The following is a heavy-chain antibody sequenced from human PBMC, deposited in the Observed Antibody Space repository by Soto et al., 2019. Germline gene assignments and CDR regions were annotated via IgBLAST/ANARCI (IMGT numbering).Heavy chain of an antibody. D-gene: IGHD3-10*01. CDR1: GFTLSNYW. CDR3: ARDYYGSGSHDS. V-gene: IGHV3-7*03. CDR2: IKQDGSVK. J-gene: IGHJ5*01. Sequence: GGSLRLSCAASGFTLSNYWISWVRQAPGKGLEWVANIKQDGSVKYYVDSVKDRFTISRDNAKSSLYLQMNSLRAEDTSLYYCARDYYGSGSHDSWGQGTLVTVSS.